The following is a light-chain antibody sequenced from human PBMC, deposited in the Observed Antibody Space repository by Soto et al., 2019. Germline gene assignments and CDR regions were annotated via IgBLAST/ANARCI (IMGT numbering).Light chain of an antibody. V-gene: IGKV1-6*01. CDR1: QGIRND. Sequence: AIQMTQSPSSLSASVGDRVTITCRASQGIRNDLGWYQQKPGKAPKLLIYAASSLQSGVPSRLSGSGSGTEFTLTITSLQPEDFATYYCQQSGDTPPWTFGQGTKVDIK. J-gene: IGKJ1*01. CDR2: AAS. CDR3: QQSGDTPPWT.